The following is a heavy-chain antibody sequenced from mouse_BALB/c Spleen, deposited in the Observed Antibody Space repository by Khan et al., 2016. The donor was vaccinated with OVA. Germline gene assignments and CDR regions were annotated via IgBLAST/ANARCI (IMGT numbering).Heavy chain of an antibody. J-gene: IGHJ2*01. CDR2: ISSGGFT. V-gene: IGHV5-6-5*01. D-gene: IGHD6-1*01. Sequence: EVQLVESGGGLVKPGGSLKLSCAASGFTFSSYAMSWVSQTPETRLEWVASISSGGFTYYPDSVKGRFTISRDTARDILYRKMSSLRSEDTAIYYCTEGLFLYYCDYWGQGTTLTVSS. CDR3: TEGLFLYYCDY. CDR1: GFTFSSYA.